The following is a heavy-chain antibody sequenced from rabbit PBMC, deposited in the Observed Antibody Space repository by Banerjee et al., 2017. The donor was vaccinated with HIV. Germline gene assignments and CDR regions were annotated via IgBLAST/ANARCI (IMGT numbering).Heavy chain of an antibody. CDR1: GFSFSDRDV. CDR2: INTATGKA. CDR3: ARDLVGVIGWNFYL. V-gene: IGHV1S45*01. D-gene: IGHD2-1*01. J-gene: IGHJ4*01. Sequence: QEQLEESGGGLVKPEGSLTLTCKASGFSFSDRDVMCWVRQAPGKGLEWIACINTATGKAVYASWVNGRFTFSKTSSTTVTLQMTSLTAADTATYFCARDLVGVIGWNFYLWGPGTLVTVS.